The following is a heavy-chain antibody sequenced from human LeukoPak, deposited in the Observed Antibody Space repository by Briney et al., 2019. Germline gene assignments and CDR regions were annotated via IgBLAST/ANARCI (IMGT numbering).Heavy chain of an antibody. CDR3: ARGGAAAGPGGPYYGMDV. V-gene: IGHV3-30*04. J-gene: IGHJ6*04. D-gene: IGHD6-13*01. CDR1: GFTFSSYA. CDR2: ISYDGSNK. Sequence: GRSLRLSCAASGFTFSSYAMHWVRQAPGKGLEWVAVISYDGSNKYYADSVKGRFTITRDNSKNTLYLQMNSLRAEDTAVYYCARGGAAAGPGGPYYGMDVWGKGTTVTVSS.